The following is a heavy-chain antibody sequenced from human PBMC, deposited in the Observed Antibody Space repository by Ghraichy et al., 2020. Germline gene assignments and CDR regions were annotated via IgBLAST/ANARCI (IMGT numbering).Heavy chain of an antibody. CDR1: GVSISSSNW. V-gene: IGHV4-4*02. J-gene: IGHJ5*02. CDR3: ARVVSGRTDFDP. CDR2: IYHSGST. D-gene: IGHD1-1*01. Sequence: SETLSLTCAVSGVSISSSNWWSWVRQPPGKGLEWIGEIYHSGSTNYNPSLKSRVTISVDKSKNQSSLKLTSVTAADTAVYYCARVVSGRTDFDPWGQGTLVIVSS.